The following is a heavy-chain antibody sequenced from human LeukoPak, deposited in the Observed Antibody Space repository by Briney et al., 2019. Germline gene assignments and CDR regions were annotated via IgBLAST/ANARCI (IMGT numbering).Heavy chain of an antibody. Sequence: GGSLRLSCAASGFTFSDYWMSWVRKAPGKGLEWVANIKQDGSEKHYVDSLRGRFTISRDNAKNSLDLQMNSLRAEDTAVYFCARDLYYFDSSGYYASDLWGQGTLVTVSS. CDR3: ARDLYYFDSSGYYASDL. V-gene: IGHV3-7*01. CDR2: IKQDGSEK. CDR1: GFTFSDYW. D-gene: IGHD3-22*01. J-gene: IGHJ5*02.